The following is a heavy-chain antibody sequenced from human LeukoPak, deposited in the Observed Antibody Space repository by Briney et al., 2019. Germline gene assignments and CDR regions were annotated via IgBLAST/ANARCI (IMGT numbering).Heavy chain of an antibody. J-gene: IGHJ4*02. CDR2: ISSSSSYI. CDR3: ASGKAIVGATAYFDY. D-gene: IGHD1-26*01. CDR1: GYTFSSYS. V-gene: IGHV3-21*01. Sequence: PGGSLRLSCAASGYTFSSYSRNWVRQAPGKGLEWVSSISSSSSYIYYADSVKGRFTISRDNAKDSLYLQMNSLRAEDTAVYYCASGKAIVGATAYFDYWGQGTLVTVSS.